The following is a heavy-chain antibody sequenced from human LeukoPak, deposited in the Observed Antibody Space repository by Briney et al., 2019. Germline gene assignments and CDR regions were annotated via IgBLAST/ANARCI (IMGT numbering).Heavy chain of an antibody. D-gene: IGHD4-17*01. CDR2: IKQDGSEQ. Sequence: GGSLRLSCAASGFTFSNYWMSWVRQAPGKGLEWVANIKQDGSEQYYVDSVKGRFTISRDIAENSLYLQMNNLRVEVTALYYCARDYGDYWGQGTLVTVSS. CDR3: ARDYGDY. J-gene: IGHJ4*02. V-gene: IGHV3-7*01. CDR1: GFTFSNYW.